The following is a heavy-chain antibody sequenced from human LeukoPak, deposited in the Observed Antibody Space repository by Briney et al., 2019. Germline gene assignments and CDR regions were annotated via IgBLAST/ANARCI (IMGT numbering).Heavy chain of an antibody. D-gene: IGHD6-6*01. Sequence: GGSLRLSCAASGFTVSSNYMSWVRQAPGKGLEWVSVIYSGGSTYYADSVKGRFTISRDNSKNTLYLQMSSLRAEDTAVYYCAKSGTKYTSSNFDSWGQGTLVTVSS. CDR1: GFTVSSNY. CDR3: AKSGTKYTSSNFDS. J-gene: IGHJ4*02. V-gene: IGHV3-66*01. CDR2: IYSGGST.